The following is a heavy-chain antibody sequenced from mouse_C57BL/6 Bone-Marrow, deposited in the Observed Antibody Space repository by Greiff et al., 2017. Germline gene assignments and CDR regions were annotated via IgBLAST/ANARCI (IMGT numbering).Heavy chain of an antibody. V-gene: IGHV3-6*01. CDR2: ISYDGST. Sequence: DVQLQESGPGLVKPSQSLSLTCSVTGYSITSGYYWNWIRQLPGNNLELMVFISYDGSTNYNPTLKNPISITRDTSKNQVFLKLNSVTTEDTATYYCAKISADCYFDVWGTGTTVTVSA. CDR3: AKISADCYFDV. J-gene: IGHJ1*03. CDR1: GYSITSGYY. D-gene: IGHD6-1*01.